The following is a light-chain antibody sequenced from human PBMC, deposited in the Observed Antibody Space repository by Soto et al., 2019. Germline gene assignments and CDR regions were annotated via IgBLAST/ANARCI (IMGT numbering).Light chain of an antibody. CDR3: QKYNSAPWT. CDR1: QGISNF. Sequence: DLQMTQSPSSLSASVGDRVTIACRASQGISNFLAWYQQKPGKVPKLLIYAASTLQSGGPSRFSGTGSGTDFTLTISSLQPEDVATYYCQKYNSAPWTFGQGTKVEIK. V-gene: IGKV1-27*01. CDR2: AAS. J-gene: IGKJ1*01.